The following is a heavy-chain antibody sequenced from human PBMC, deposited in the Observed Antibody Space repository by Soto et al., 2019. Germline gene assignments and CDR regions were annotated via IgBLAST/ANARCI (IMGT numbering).Heavy chain of an antibody. Sequence: QVQLQESGPGLVKPSETLSLTCTVSGGSINSYYWSWIRQPPGKGLEWIGSIYYSGSTNYTPARKRSVTISVDTSKNQFSLNLSCVAAADTAVYYCARLYGLDAFDIWGQGTMVTVSS. CDR1: GGSINSYY. D-gene: IGHD3-16*02. CDR3: ARLYGLDAFDI. V-gene: IGHV4-59*08. J-gene: IGHJ3*02. CDR2: IYYSGST.